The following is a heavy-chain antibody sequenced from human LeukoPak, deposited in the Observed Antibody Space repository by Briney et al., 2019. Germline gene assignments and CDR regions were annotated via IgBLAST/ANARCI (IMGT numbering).Heavy chain of an antibody. CDR2: IIPILGIA. CDR1: GGTFSSYA. D-gene: IGHD3-22*01. Sequence: SVKVSCKASGGTFSSYAISWVRQAPGQELEWMGRIIPILGIANYAQKFQGRVTITADKSTSTAYMELSSLRSEDTAVYYCARGTYDSSGYLRWWGQGTLVTVSS. CDR3: ARGTYDSSGYLRW. J-gene: IGHJ4*02. V-gene: IGHV1-69*04.